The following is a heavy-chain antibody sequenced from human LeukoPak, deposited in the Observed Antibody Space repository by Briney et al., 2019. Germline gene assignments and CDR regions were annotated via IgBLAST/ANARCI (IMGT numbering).Heavy chain of an antibody. V-gene: IGHV1-69*06. CDR3: ARVAHPFSGYDFGYYFDY. J-gene: IGHJ4*02. CDR1: GGTFSSYA. Sequence: SVKVSCKASGGTFSSYAISWVRQAPGQGLEWMGGIIPIFGTANYAQKFQGRVTITADKSTSTAYMELSSLRSEDTAVYYCARVAHPFSGYDFGYYFDYWGQGTLVTVSS. D-gene: IGHD5-12*01. CDR2: IIPIFGTA.